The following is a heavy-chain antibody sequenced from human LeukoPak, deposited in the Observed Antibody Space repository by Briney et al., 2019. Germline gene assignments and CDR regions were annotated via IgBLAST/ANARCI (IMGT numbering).Heavy chain of an antibody. D-gene: IGHD3-22*01. CDR2: IYYSGST. J-gene: IGHJ4*02. Sequence: SETLSLTCTVSGGSISSSSYYWSWVRQPPGKGLEWIGYIYYSGSTNYNPSLKSRVTISVDTSKNQFSLKLSSVTAADTAVYYCARDRGPSSYDSSGYLDYWGQGTLVTVSS. CDR3: ARDRGPSSYDSSGYLDY. CDR1: GGSISSSSYY. V-gene: IGHV4-61*01.